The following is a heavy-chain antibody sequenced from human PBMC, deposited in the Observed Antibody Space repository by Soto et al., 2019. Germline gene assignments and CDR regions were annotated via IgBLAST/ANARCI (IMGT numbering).Heavy chain of an antibody. V-gene: IGHV1-8*02. D-gene: IGHD6-13*01. CDR1: GYTFSGYY. CDR2: MKPSTGDS. CDR3: ARGGPAAWFDL. J-gene: IGHJ5*02. Sequence: ASVKVSCKASGYTFSGYYIHRVRQASGQGLEWMGWMKPSTGDSGSDPDFQGRITMTRDTATGTAYMELSSLKFEDTAVYYCARGGPAAWFDLWGQGSLVTVSS.